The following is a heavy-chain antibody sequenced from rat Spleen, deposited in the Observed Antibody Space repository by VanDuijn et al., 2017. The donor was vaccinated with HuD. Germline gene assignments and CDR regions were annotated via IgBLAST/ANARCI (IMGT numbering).Heavy chain of an antibody. CDR3: TRSGHY. CDR1: GFSLTTYD. Sequence: QVQLRESGPGLVQPSQTLSLTCTVSGFSLTTYDVHWVRQPPGKGLEWMGGIWGDGSTDYNSTLTSRLSISRDTSKSQVFLKMNSLQTEDTAIYFCTRSGHYWGQGVMVTVSS. J-gene: IGHJ2*01. CDR2: IWGDGST. V-gene: IGHV2-1*01.